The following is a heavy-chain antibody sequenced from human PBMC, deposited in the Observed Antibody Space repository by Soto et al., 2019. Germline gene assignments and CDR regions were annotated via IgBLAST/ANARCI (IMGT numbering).Heavy chain of an antibody. V-gene: IGHV4-39*01. J-gene: IGHJ4*02. CDR3: ARGYGFCFDY. D-gene: IGHD5-18*01. Sequence: SETLSLTCTVSGGSISSSSYYWGWIRQPPGKGLEWIGSIYYSGSTYYNPSLKSRVTISVDTSKNQFSLKLSSVTAADTAVYYCARGYGFCFDYWGQGTLVTVSS. CDR1: GGSISSSSYY. CDR2: IYYSGST.